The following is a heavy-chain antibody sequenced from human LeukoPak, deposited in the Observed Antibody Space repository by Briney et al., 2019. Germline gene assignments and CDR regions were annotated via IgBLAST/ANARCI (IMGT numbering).Heavy chain of an antibody. CDR2: INPNSGGT. CDR1: GYIFTAYY. Sequence: ASVKVSCKASGYIFTAYYMHWVRQAPGQGLEWMGWINPNSGGTNYAQKFQGRVTMTRDTSISTAYMELSRLRFDDTAVYYCASGSSYDSSGRGFDYWGQGTLVTVSS. V-gene: IGHV1-2*02. CDR3: ASGSSYDSSGRGFDY. J-gene: IGHJ4*02. D-gene: IGHD3-22*01.